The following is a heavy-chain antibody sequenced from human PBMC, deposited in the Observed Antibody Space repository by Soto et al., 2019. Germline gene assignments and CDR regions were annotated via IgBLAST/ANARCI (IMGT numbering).Heavy chain of an antibody. CDR3: GSFTGYGIGGSRNGKSVWAF. Sequence: SQTLSLTCTVSSAPVSSTTYTWGWIRQPPGKGLEWVASVYYGGRSYYNPSLNSRVTISVDTSKNQFSLKMTSVTAADTAVYYWGSFTGYGIGGSRNGKSVWAFGGKGNRVPVS. CDR2: VYYGGRS. D-gene: IGHD3-16*01. V-gene: IGHV4-39*01. CDR1: SAPVSSTTYT. J-gene: IGHJ1*01.